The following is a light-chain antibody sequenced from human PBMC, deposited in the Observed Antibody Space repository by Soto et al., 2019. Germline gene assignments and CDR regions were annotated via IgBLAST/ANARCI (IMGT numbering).Light chain of an antibody. Sequence: ELSQSPGRLSLSPGERATLSCRASQSVPSTYFAWYQQKSGQPPRLLISGTSNRATGIPDRFSGSGSGRDFTLTISRLEPEDFAVYFCQQFGNSPWTFGQGTKVDIK. CDR2: GTS. CDR1: QSVPSTY. V-gene: IGKV3-20*01. CDR3: QQFGNSPWT. J-gene: IGKJ1*01.